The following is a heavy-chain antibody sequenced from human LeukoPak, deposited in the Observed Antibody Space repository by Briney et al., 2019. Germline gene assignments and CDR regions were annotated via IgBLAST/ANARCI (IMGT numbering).Heavy chain of an antibody. CDR3: ASPVVTPGFDY. V-gene: IGHV3-48*03. CDR1: GFTFSSYE. J-gene: IGHJ4*02. Sequence: GGSLRLSCAASGFTFSSYEMNWVRQAPGKGLEWVSYISSSGSTIYYADSVKGRFTISRDNAKNSLYLQMNSLRAEDTAVYYCASPVVTPGFDYWGQGTLVTVSS. D-gene: IGHD4-23*01. CDR2: ISSSGSTI.